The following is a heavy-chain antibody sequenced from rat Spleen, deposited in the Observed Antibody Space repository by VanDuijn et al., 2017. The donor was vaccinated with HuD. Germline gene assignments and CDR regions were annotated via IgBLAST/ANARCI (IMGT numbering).Heavy chain of an antibody. J-gene: IGHJ2*01. Sequence: VQLKESGPGLVQPSQTLSLTCTVSGFSLTGNNVHWVRPPPGKGPEWMGLIWNVGGTRFNSVFKSRLSITKDTSKSQDFLKMNTLQTEDTAIYYCTRDRLGAGFDYWGQGVMVTVSS. CDR3: TRDRLGAGFDY. CDR1: GFSLTGNN. D-gene: IGHD5-1*01. V-gene: IGHV2S63*01. CDR2: IWNVGGT.